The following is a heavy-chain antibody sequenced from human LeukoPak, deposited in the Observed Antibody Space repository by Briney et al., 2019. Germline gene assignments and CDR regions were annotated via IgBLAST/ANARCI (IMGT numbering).Heavy chain of an antibody. J-gene: IGHJ4*02. Sequence: GGSLRLSCAASGFTVSSNYMSWVRQAPGKGLEWVSVIYSGGSTYYADSVKGRFTISRDNSKNTLYLQMNSLRAEDTAVYYCARSDYGDYVHDYWGQGTLVTVSS. CDR1: GFTVSSNY. V-gene: IGHV3-53*01. CDR2: IYSGGST. D-gene: IGHD4-17*01. CDR3: ARSDYGDYVHDY.